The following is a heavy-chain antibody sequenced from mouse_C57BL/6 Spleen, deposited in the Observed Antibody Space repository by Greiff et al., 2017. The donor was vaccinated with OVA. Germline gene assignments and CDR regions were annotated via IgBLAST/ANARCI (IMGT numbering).Heavy chain of an antibody. CDR2: IWRGGST. V-gene: IGHV2-5*01. CDR1: GFSLTSYG. J-gene: IGHJ4*01. Sequence: VHLVESGPGLVQPSQSLSITCTVSGFSLTSYGVHWVRQSPGKGLEWLGVIWRGGSTDYTAALMSRLSITKDNSKRQVFFKMNSLQADDTAIYYCAKYGNPLAMDYWGQGTSVTVSS. D-gene: IGHD2-10*02. CDR3: AKYGNPLAMDY.